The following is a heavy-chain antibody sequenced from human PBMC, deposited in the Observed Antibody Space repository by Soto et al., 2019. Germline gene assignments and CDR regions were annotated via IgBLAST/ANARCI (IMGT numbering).Heavy chain of an antibody. CDR2: ISWDSGSI. CDR1: EFMFEEYA. D-gene: IGHD5-18*01. CDR3: AKEHYPMDTSMANFYYYGMDV. J-gene: IGHJ6*02. Sequence: PGGSLRLSCVASEFMFEEYAMHWVRQAPGKGLEWVSGISWDSGSIAYADSVKGRFTISRDNAKNSLFLQMNSLRPEDTALYYCAKEHYPMDTSMANFYYYGMDVWGQGTTVTVSS. V-gene: IGHV3-9*01.